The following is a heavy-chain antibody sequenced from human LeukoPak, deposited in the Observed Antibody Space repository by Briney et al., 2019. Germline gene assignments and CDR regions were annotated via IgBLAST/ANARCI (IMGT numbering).Heavy chain of an antibody. CDR2: IYPVGSP. CDR3: ARSFRTGGNIQHDAYDV. D-gene: IGHD1-1*01. V-gene: IGHV4-4*08. J-gene: IGHJ3*01. Sequence: PSETLSLTCTGSGGSINDYFWVWIRQPPGTGLDSIVHIYPVGSPTCSPSLMSRVSISVDSSNNQFSLELNSVTSADTAVYYCARSFRTGGNIQHDAYDVWGQGTVVTVSS. CDR1: GGSINDYF.